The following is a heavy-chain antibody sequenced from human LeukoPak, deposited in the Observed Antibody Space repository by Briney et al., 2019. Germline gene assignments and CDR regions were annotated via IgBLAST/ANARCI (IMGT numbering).Heavy chain of an antibody. Sequence: SVKVSCKASGGTFSSYAISWVRQAPGQGLEWMGGLSPVLATYAQKFQGRVTITADESTDTVYMELGSLTSEDTATYFCARDREISARPGGWFDPWGQGTLVTVSS. J-gene: IGHJ5*02. CDR2: LSPVLA. CDR1: GGTFSSYA. D-gene: IGHD6-6*01. V-gene: IGHV1-69*13. CDR3: ARDREISARPGGWFDP.